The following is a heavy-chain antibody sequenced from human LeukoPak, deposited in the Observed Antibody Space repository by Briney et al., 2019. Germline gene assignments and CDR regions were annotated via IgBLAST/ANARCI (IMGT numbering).Heavy chain of an antibody. Sequence: PGGSLRLSCAASGFTFSSYAMRWVRQAPGRGVEWVSGLSGSGVYTYYADSVKCRFTISRDNSKNTLFLQLNRLRAEDTAMYYCAKAGVQLWSPAGDYWGQGTLVTVSS. V-gene: IGHV3-23*01. J-gene: IGHJ4*02. CDR3: AKAGVQLWSPAGDY. CDR2: LSGSGVYT. D-gene: IGHD5-18*01. CDR1: GFTFSSYA.